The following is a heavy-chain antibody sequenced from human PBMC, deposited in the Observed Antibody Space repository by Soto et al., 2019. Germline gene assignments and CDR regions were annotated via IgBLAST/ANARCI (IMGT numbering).Heavy chain of an antibody. CDR2: IYYSGST. V-gene: IGHV4-30-4*01. CDR3: ARESSGYSYGALPIDY. D-gene: IGHD5-18*01. CDR1: GGSISSYY. J-gene: IGHJ4*02. Sequence: SETLSLTCTVSGGSISSYYWSWIRQPPGKGLEWIGYIYYSGSTYYNPSLKSRVTISVDTSKNQFSLKLSSVTAADTAVYYCARESSGYSYGALPIDYWGQGTLVTVSS.